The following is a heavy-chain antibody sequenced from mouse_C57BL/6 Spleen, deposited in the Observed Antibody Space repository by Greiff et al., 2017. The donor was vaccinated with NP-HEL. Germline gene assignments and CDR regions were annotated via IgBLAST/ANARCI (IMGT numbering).Heavy chain of an antibody. D-gene: IGHD2-1*01. Sequence: QVQLQQPGPELVKPGASVKLSCKASGYTFTSYWMHWVTQRHGLGLEWIGNINPSNGGTNYNEKFKSKATLTVDKSSSTAYMQRSSLTAEDAAFYYCASDGNYGDWFADWGQGTLVTVSA. CDR2: INPSNGGT. J-gene: IGHJ3*01. CDR1: GYTFTSYW. CDR3: ASDGNYGDWFAD. V-gene: IGHV1-53*01.